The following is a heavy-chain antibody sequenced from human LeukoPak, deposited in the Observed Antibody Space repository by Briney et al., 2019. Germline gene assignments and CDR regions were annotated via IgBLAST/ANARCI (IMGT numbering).Heavy chain of an antibody. J-gene: IGHJ4*02. CDR2: ISGSGGST. CDR1: GFTFSSYA. CDR3: AKDQRSGWYTPFDY. D-gene: IGHD6-19*01. V-gene: IGHV3-23*01. Sequence: GGPLRLSCAASGFTFSSYAMSWVRQAPGKGLEWVSAISGSGGSTYYADSVKGRFTISRDNSKNTLYLQMNSLRAEDTAVYYCAKDQRSGWYTPFDYWGQGALVTVSS.